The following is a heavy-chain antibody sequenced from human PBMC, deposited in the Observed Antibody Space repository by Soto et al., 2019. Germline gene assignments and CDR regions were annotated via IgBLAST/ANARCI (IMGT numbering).Heavy chain of an antibody. CDR3: ARVCCASSNCYPTPYHYMDV. J-gene: IGHJ6*03. CDR1: GFTFYNND. CDR2: SSSTSATM. D-gene: IGHD2-2*01. Sequence: PGGSLRLSCAASGFTFYNNDFTWVRLAPGKGLEWVSFSSSTSATMYYADSVKRRFTISRDNARNSVYLQMSSLRAAGTAVYYFARVCCASSNCYPTPYHYMDVWGKGTAVTVSS. V-gene: IGHV3-48*01.